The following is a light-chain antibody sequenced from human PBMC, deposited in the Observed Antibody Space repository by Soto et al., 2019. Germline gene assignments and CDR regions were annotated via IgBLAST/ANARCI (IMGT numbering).Light chain of an antibody. V-gene: IGLV1-51*01. CDR2: DNN. Sequence: QSVLTQPPSVSAAPGQKVTISCSGSSSNIGNNYVSWYQQLPGTAPKLLIYDNNERPSGIPDRFSGSKSGTSATLGNTGLQTGDEADYYCGTWDSSLSAGVFGTGTKLTVL. CDR1: SSNIGNNY. J-gene: IGLJ1*01. CDR3: GTWDSSLSAGV.